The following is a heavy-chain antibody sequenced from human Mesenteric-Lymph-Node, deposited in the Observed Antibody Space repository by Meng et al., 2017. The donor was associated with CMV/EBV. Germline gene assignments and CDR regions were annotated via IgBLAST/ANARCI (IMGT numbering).Heavy chain of an antibody. Sequence: GGSLRLSCAASGFTFSSYSMSWIRRAPGKGLEWVSYITTGSTIYYADSVKGRFTISRDNTKNSLYLQMNSLRAEDTAVYYCAREGGYTYGSFANWGQGTLVTVSS. CDR1: GFTFSSYS. J-gene: IGHJ4*02. CDR3: AREGGYTYGSFAN. CDR2: ITTGSTI. D-gene: IGHD5-18*01. V-gene: IGHV3-48*04.